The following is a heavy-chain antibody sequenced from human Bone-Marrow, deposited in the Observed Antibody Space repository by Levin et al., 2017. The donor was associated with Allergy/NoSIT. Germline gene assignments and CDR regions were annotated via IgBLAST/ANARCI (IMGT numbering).Heavy chain of an antibody. CDR1: GFTFSKSA. V-gene: IGHV3-23*01. J-gene: IGHJ2*01. CDR2: VSGSGGST. CDR3: AKDTDCGGDCLWYFDL. D-gene: IGHD2-21*02. Sequence: LSLTCAASGFTFSKSAMNWVRQAPGKGLEWVSAVSGSGGSTYYADSVKGRFTISRDNSKNTVSLQMSSLRPEDTAVYYCAKDTDCGGDCLWYFDLWGRGTLVTVSS.